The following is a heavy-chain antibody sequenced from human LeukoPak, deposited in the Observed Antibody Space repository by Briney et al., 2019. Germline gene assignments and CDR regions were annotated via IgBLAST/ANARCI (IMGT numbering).Heavy chain of an antibody. Sequence: GGSLRLSCAASGFTFSSYSMNWVRQAPGKGLEWVSYISSSSSTIYYADSVKGRFTISRDNAKNSLYLQMNSLRAEDTAVYYCATTGYSSSHKFDYWGQGTLVTVSS. J-gene: IGHJ4*02. CDR1: GFTFSSYS. CDR3: ATTGYSSSHKFDY. D-gene: IGHD6-13*01. CDR2: ISSSSSTI. V-gene: IGHV3-48*04.